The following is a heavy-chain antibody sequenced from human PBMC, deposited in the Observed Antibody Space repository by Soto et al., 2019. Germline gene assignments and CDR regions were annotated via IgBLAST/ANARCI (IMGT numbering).Heavy chain of an antibody. CDR1: GGSIGSGGYS. V-gene: IGHV4-30-2*01. J-gene: IGHJ3*02. Sequence: TLSLTCAVSGGSIGSGGYSWSWIRQPPGKGLEWIGYIYHSGSTYYNPSLKSRVTISVDRSKNQFSLKLSSVTAADTAVSYCARLWGYSYGLASDIWGQGTMVTVSS. CDR2: IYHSGST. D-gene: IGHD5-18*01. CDR3: ARLWGYSYGLASDI.